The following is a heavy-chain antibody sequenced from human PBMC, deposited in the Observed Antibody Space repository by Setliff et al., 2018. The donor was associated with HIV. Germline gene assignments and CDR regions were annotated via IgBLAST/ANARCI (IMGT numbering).Heavy chain of an antibody. D-gene: IGHD6-19*01. CDR3: AGESSIAVAEYFQH. V-gene: IGHV3-48*03. CDR1: GFTFSSYD. CDR2: IGGSGGGTAGTK. J-gene: IGHJ1*01. Sequence: PGGSLRLSCAASGFTFSSYDMHWVRQAPGKGLEWISYIGGSGGGTAGTKYYADSVKGRFIISRDDDKNTLYLQMNSLRAEDTAVYYCAGESSIAVAEYFQHWGQGTLVTVSS.